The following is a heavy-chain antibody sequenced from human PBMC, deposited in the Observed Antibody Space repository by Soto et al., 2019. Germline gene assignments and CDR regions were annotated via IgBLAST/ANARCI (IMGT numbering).Heavy chain of an antibody. J-gene: IGHJ4*02. V-gene: IGHV3-23*01. CDR3: AQRPLVLVSVDY. Sequence: EVQLLDSGGGLVQPGGSLRLSCAASGFIFSNYAMSWVRQAPGKGLEWVSTISGNGGSTYYADSVKGRFTISRDNSKNTLFLQLNRMRAEDTDVYYCAQRPLVLVSVDYWGQGTLVTVSS. CDR1: GFIFSNYA. D-gene: IGHD6-6*01. CDR2: ISGNGGST.